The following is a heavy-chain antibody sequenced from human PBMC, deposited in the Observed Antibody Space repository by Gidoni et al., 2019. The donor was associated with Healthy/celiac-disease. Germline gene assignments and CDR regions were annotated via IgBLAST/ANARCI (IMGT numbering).Heavy chain of an antibody. D-gene: IGHD3-22*01. J-gene: IGHJ6*03. CDR3: ASAKGSYYDSSGYYNYYYYYMDV. V-gene: IGHV1-69*01. CDR1: GGTFSSYA. Sequence: QVQLVQSGAEVKKPGSSVKVSCKASGGTFSSYAISWVRQAPGQGLEWMGGIIPIFGTANYAQKFQGRVTITADESTSTAYMELSSLRSEDTAVYYCASAKGSYYDSSGYYNYYYYYMDVWGKGTTVTVSS. CDR2: IIPIFGTA.